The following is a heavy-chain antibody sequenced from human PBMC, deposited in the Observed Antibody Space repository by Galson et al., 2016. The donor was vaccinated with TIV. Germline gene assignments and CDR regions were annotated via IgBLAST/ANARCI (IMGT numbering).Heavy chain of an antibody. Sequence: SLRLSCAASGFTFGVYVMTWVRQAPGKGLEWMSNISGSGGSVSYADSVKGRFTISRDNSKNTLYLQMSGLRADDTAVYYCAKSGTNLIDYWGQGTLVSVFS. CDR3: AKSGTNLIDY. D-gene: IGHD1-14*01. J-gene: IGHJ4*02. CDR2: ISGSGGSV. V-gene: IGHV3-23*01. CDR1: GFTFGVYV.